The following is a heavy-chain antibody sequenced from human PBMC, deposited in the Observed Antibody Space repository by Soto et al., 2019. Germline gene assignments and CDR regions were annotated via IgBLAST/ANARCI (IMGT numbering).Heavy chain of an antibody. CDR2: IYSGGST. Sequence: EVQLVESGGGLVQPGGSLKLSCAASGFTVSSNYMSWVRQAPGKGLEWVSVIYSGGSTYYADSVKGRFTISRDNSKNTLYLQMNSLRAEDTAVYYCARDRIPTGMDVWGQGTTVTVSS. V-gene: IGHV3-66*01. CDR1: GFTVSSNY. J-gene: IGHJ6*02. CDR3: ARDRIPTGMDV.